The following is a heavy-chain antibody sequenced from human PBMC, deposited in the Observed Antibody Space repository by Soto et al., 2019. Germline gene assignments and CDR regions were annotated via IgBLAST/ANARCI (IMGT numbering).Heavy chain of an antibody. V-gene: IGHV4-4*02. Sequence: QVQLQESGPGLVKPSGTLSLTCAVSSGSISSSNWWSWVRQPPGKGLEWIGEIYHSGSTNYNPSLKSRVTISVDKYKNQFSLKLSSVSAADTAVYYCARGVNDYIWGSYRSHWGLGTLVTVSS. J-gene: IGHJ4*02. CDR3: ARGVNDYIWGSYRSH. D-gene: IGHD3-16*02. CDR2: IYHSGST. CDR1: SGSISSSNW.